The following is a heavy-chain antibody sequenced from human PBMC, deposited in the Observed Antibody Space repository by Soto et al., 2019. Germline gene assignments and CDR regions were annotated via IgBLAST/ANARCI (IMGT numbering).Heavy chain of an antibody. J-gene: IGHJ6*02. CDR3: ARHSGKYYDILTGQILYYGMDV. V-gene: IGHV5-51*01. CDR1: GYSFTSYW. D-gene: IGHD3-9*01. Sequence: GESLKISCKGSGYSFTSYWIGWVRQMPGKGLEWMGIIYPGGSDTRYSPSFQGQVTISADKSISTAYLQWSSLKASDTAMYYCARHSGKYYDILTGQILYYGMDVWGQGTTVTVSS. CDR2: IYPGGSDT.